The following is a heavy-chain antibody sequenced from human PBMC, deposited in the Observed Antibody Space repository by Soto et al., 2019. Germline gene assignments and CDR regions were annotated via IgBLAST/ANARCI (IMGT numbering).Heavy chain of an antibody. CDR3: ARGGYDWDH. CDR1: GGSISGYY. J-gene: IGHJ4*02. CDR2: IYYSGST. Sequence: QVQLQQSGPGLVKPSETLSLTCTVSGGSISGYYWSWIRQPPGKSLEWIAYIYYSGSTNYNPSLKSRATISLDTSKNQFSLRLTSVTAADTGVYYCARGGYDWDHWGQGTLVTVSS. V-gene: IGHV4-59*01. D-gene: IGHD3-16*01.